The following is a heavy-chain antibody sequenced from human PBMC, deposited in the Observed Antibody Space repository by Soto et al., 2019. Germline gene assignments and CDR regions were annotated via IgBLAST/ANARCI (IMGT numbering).Heavy chain of an antibody. V-gene: IGHV3-74*01. J-gene: IGHJ4*02. Sequence: GGSLRLSCAASGFTFSSYWMHWVRHAPGKGLEWVSRINSDGSGTCYADSVKGRFTISRDNGKNTLFLQMNSLRAEDTAVYYCATTARLLSYWGQGALVTVSS. D-gene: IGHD6-6*01. CDR2: INSDGSGT. CDR3: ATTARLLSY. CDR1: GFTFSSYW.